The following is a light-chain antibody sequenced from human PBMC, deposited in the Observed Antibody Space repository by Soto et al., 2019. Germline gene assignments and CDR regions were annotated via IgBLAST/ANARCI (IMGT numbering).Light chain of an antibody. CDR1: RSDIGAYNY. V-gene: IGLV2-14*01. CDR2: EVT. J-gene: IGLJ3*02. Sequence: QSALTRPASVSGSPGQSITISGTGTRSDIGAYNYVSWYQHHPGKAPKLMIYEVTNRPSGVSNRFSASKSGNEASLTSSGLQTEDEADYYCCSYTSSRTWVFGGGTKLTVL. CDR3: CSYTSSRTWV.